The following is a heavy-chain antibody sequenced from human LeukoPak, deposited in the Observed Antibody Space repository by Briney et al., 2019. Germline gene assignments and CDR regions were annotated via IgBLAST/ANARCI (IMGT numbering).Heavy chain of an antibody. CDR3: ARKEGGELVNTRRWFDP. J-gene: IGHJ5*02. CDR1: GGSFSGPY. Sequence: SETLSLTCAVYGGSFSGPYWSWIRQPPGKGLEWIGEINHTGRTYYNPSLKSRVTISVDTSKSQFSPKLTSVTAADTAVYYCARKEGGELVNTRRWFDPWGQGTLVTVSS. D-gene: IGHD6-13*01. V-gene: IGHV4-34*01. CDR2: INHTGRT.